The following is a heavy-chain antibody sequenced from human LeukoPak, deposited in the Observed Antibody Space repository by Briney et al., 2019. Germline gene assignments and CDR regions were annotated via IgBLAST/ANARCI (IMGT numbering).Heavy chain of an antibody. J-gene: IGHJ5*02. V-gene: IGHV4-59*01. D-gene: IGHD3-10*01. Sequence: SETLSLTCTVSGGSISSYYWSWIRQPPGKGLEWIGYIYYSGSTNYNPSLKSRFTISVDTPKNQFSLKLSSVTAADTAVYYCARVETVLWFGELDHPMNWFDPWGQGTLVTVSS. CDR2: IYYSGST. CDR1: GGSISSYY. CDR3: ARVETVLWFGELDHPMNWFDP.